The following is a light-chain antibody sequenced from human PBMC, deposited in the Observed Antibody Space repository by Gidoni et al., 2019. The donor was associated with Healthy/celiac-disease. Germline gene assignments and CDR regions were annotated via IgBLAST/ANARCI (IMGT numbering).Light chain of an antibody. V-gene: IGKV1-39*01. CDR1: QSISSY. Sequence: DIQMTQSPSSLSASVGDRVTITCRASQSISSYLNWYQQKPGKAPKLLIYAASRLQSGVPSRFSGSGSGTDFTLTISSLQPEDFATYYCQQSYSTPGFTFGPXTKVDIK. CDR3: QQSYSTPGFT. CDR2: AAS. J-gene: IGKJ3*01.